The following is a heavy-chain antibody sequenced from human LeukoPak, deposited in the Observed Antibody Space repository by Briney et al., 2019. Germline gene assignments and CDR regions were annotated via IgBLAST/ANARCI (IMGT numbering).Heavy chain of an antibody. V-gene: IGHV4-4*02. Sequence: SETLSLTCAVSGGSTSSSNWWSWVRPPPGKGLEWIGEIYYGGSTNYNPSLKSRVSISVDKSKNQFSLKLTSVTAADTAVYYCARGASYSSSWYGVSWGQGTLVIVSS. D-gene: IGHD6-13*01. CDR2: IYYGGST. CDR3: ARGASYSSSWYGVS. CDR1: GGSTSSSNW. J-gene: IGHJ5*02.